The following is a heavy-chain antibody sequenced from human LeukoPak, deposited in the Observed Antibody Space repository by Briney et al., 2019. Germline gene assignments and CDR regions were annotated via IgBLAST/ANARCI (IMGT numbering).Heavy chain of an antibody. CDR2: IYYSGSG. Sequence: SETLSLTCTVSGGSLTSYYWSWIRQPPGKGLQWIGYIYYSGSGNYNPSLKSRVTISVDTSKNQFSLSLRSVTAADTAVYYCARLGSYFDYWGQGTQVTVSS. CDR1: GGSLTSYY. J-gene: IGHJ4*02. V-gene: IGHV4-59*08. CDR3: ARLGSYFDY.